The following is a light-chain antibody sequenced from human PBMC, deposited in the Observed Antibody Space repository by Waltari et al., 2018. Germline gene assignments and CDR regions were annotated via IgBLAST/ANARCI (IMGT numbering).Light chain of an antibody. CDR3: CSYAGTPRVV. CDR2: EVN. J-gene: IGLJ2*01. CDR1: NNDVGIYNL. Sequence: QSALTQPASVSGSPGQSITISCTVTNNDVGIYNLVSWYQQHPGKAPKVLIFEVNKRPSGVSNRFSGAKSGNTASLTVSGLHPEDEADYYCCSYAGTPRVVFGGGTKLTVL. V-gene: IGLV2-23*02.